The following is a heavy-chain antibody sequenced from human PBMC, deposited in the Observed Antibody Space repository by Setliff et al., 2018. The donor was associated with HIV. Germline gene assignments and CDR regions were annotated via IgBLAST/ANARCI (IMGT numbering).Heavy chain of an antibody. CDR2: INHSGST. D-gene: IGHD3-9*01. V-gene: IGHV4-34*01. CDR3: ARGRTYFDWLLYGDY. J-gene: IGHJ4*02. CDR1: GGSFSGYF. Sequence: SETLSLTCAVYGGSFSGYFWSWIRQPPGKGLEWIGEINHSGSTNYDPSLKSRVAISVDTSKNQFSLKLSSVTAADTAVYYCARGRTYFDWLLYGDYWGQGTLVTVSS.